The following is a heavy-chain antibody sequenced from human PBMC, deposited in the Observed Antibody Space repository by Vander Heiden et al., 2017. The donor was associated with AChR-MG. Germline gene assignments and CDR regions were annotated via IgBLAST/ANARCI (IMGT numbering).Heavy chain of an antibody. D-gene: IGHD3-10*01. CDR2: IYYSGST. V-gene: IGHV4-31*03. CDR3: ASEKAGSDYGYYFDY. CDR1: AGSISSGGYY. J-gene: IGHJ4*02. Sequence: QLQLQESGPGLVKPSHPLSLTCTVSAGSISSGGYYWSWIRQNPGKGLEWIGYIYYSGSTYYNTSRKSRVTISVDTSKNQVSMKLSSVTAADKAVYYCASEKAGSDYGYYFDYWGQGTMVTVSS.